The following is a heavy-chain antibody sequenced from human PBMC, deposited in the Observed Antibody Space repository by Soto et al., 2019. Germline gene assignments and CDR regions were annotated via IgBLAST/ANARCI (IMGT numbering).Heavy chain of an antibody. CDR3: ARDWGDIVVVPAGASVGAFDI. J-gene: IGHJ3*02. CDR1: GYTFTSYG. V-gene: IGHV1-18*01. Sequence: ASVRSCKASGYTFTSYGISWVRQAPGQGLEWMGWISAYNGNTNYAQKLQGRVTMTTDTSTSTAYMELRSLRSDDTAVYYCARDWGDIVVVPAGASVGAFDIWGQGTMVTVSS. CDR2: ISAYNGNT. D-gene: IGHD2-2*01.